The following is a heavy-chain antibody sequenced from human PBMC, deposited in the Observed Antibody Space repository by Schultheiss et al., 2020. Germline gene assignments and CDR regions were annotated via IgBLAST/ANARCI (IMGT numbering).Heavy chain of an antibody. D-gene: IGHD5-24*01. V-gene: IGHV3-33*08. J-gene: IGHJ5*02. CDR1: GFTFDDYA. CDR2: IWYDGSNK. Sequence: GESLKISCAASGFTFDDYAMHWVRQAPGKGLEWVAVIWYDGSNKYYADSVKGRFTISRDNSKNTLYLQMRSLRAEDTAVYYCARALRDGYNYGWFDPWGQGTLVTLSS. CDR3: ARALRDGYNYGWFDP.